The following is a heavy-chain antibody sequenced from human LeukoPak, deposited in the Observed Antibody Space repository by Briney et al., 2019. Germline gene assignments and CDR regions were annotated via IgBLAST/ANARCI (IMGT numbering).Heavy chain of an antibody. D-gene: IGHD2-21*02. CDR3: ARALVVTANPTDAFDI. J-gene: IGHJ3*02. V-gene: IGHV4-30-4*01. CDR1: GGSISSGDYY. CDR2: IYYSGST. Sequence: PSQTLSLTCTVSGGSISSGDYYWSWIRQPPGKGLEWIGYIYYSGSTYYNPSLKSRVTISVDTSKNQFSLKLSSVTAADTAVYYCARALVVTANPTDAFDIWGQGTMVTVSS.